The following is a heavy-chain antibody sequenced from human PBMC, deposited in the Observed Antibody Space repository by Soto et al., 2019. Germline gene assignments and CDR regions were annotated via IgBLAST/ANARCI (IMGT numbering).Heavy chain of an antibody. Sequence: ASVKVSCKASGYTFTSYAMHWVRQAPGQRLEWMGWINAGNGNTKYSQKFQGRVTITRDTSASKAYMELSSLRSEDTAVYYCAWIFTRSSFFYYYGMDVWGQGTTVTVSS. CDR3: AWIFTRSSFFYYYGMDV. CDR1: GYTFTSYA. D-gene: IGHD2-2*03. CDR2: INAGNGNT. V-gene: IGHV1-3*01. J-gene: IGHJ6*02.